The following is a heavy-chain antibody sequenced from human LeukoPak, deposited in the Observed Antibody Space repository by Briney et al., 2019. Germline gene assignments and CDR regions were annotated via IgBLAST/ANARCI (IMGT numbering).Heavy chain of an antibody. CDR2: INPNRGGT. V-gene: IGHV1-2*02. Sequence: ASVKVSCKASGYTFTGYYMHWVRQAPGQGLEWMGWINPNRGGTNYAQKFQGRVTMTRDTSISTAYMELSRLRSDDTAVDYCARVVDGYIPYDYWGQGTLVTVSS. CDR3: ARVVDGYIPYDY. CDR1: GYTFTGYY. D-gene: IGHD5-24*01. J-gene: IGHJ4*02.